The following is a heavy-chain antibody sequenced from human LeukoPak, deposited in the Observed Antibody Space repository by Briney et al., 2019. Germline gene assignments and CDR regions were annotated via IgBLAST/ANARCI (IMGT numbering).Heavy chain of an antibody. J-gene: IGHJ6*02. V-gene: IGHV1-69*04. D-gene: IGHD6-19*01. CDR2: IIPILGIA. CDR1: GGTFSSYA. CDR3: ARDTGYSSGWTSPWDYYYGMDV. Sequence: SVKVSCKSSGGTFSSYAISWVRQAPGQGLEWMGRIIPILGIANYARKFQGRVTITADKSTSTAYMELSSLRSEDTAVYYCARDTGYSSGWTSPWDYYYGMDVWGQGTTVTVSS.